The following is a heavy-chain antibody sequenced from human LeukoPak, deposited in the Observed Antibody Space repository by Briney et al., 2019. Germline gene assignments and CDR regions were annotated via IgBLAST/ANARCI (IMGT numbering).Heavy chain of an antibody. CDR1: GGSINNYN. D-gene: IGHD1-26*01. CDR2: IHYTGST. Sequence: PSETLSLTCTVSGGSINNYNWSWIRQPPGKRLEWIGYIHYTGSTNYNPSLKSRVTISVDTSKNQFSLKLSSVTAADTAVYFCAKRVGTKGAFDIWGQGTMVTVSS. J-gene: IGHJ3*02. V-gene: IGHV4-59*12. CDR3: AKRVGTKGAFDI.